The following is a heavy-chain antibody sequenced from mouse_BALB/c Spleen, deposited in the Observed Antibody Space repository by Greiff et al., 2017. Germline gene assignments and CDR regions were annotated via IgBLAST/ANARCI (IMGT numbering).Heavy chain of an antibody. CDR3: ARDDGSSFDY. D-gene: IGHD1-1*01. J-gene: IGHJ2*01. V-gene: IGHV1-54*01. Sequence: VQGVESGAELVRPGTSVKVSCKASGYAFTNYLIEWVKQRPGQGLEWIGVINPGSGGTNYNEKFKGKATLTADKSSSTAYMQLSSLTSDDSAVYFCARDDGSSFDYWGQGTTLTVSS. CDR2: INPGSGGT. CDR1: GYAFTNYL.